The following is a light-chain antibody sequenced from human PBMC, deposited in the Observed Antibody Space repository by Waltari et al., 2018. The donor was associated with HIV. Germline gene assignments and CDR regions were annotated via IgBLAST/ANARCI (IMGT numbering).Light chain of an antibody. V-gene: IGLV2-11*01. CDR2: DVN. CDR1: SSDVGGYNY. CDR3: CSYAGNYTLV. J-gene: IGLJ2*01. Sequence: QSALTQPRSVSGSPGQSVTVSCTGTSSDVGGYNYVSWYQQHPGKAPKLMIYDVNKRPSGVPDRFSGSTSGNTASLTISGLQAEDEADYYCCSYAGNYTLVFGGGTKLTVL.